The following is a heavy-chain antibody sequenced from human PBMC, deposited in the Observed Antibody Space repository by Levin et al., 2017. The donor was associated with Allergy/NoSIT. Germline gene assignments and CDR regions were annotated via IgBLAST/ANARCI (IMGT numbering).Heavy chain of an antibody. CDR3: ARDPILGGWNYGMDV. Sequence: PSETLSLTCTVSGGSISSGGYYWSWIRQHPGKGLQWIGYIYYSGSTYYNPSLKSRVTISVDTSKNQFSLKLSSVTAADTAVYYCARDPILGGWNYGMDVWGQGTTVTVSS. V-gene: IGHV4-31*03. J-gene: IGHJ6*02. CDR2: IYYSGST. CDR1: GGSISSGGYY. D-gene: IGHD2-21*01.